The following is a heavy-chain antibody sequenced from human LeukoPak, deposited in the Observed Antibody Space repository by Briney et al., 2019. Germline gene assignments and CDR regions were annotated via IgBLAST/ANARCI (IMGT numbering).Heavy chain of an antibody. CDR1: GYSFTTYW. CDR2: IYPGDSDT. J-gene: IGHJ4*02. Sequence: GESLKISCKGSGYSFTTYWIGWVRQMPGKGLEWMGIIYPGDSDTRYSPSFQGQVTISADKSISIAYLQWSSLKASDTAVYYCARRGSCSTTSCYEYFDYWGQGTLVTVSS. V-gene: IGHV5-51*01. D-gene: IGHD2-2*01. CDR3: ARRGSCSTTSCYEYFDY.